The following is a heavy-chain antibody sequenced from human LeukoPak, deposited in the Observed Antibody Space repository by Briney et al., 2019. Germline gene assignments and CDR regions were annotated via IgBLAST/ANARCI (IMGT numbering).Heavy chain of an antibody. V-gene: IGHV4-31*11. CDR3: ARRDDAFDI. CDR2: ISYSGST. CDR1: GGSISSGGYY. J-gene: IGHJ3*02. Sequence: SETLSLTCAVSGGSISSGGYYWSWIRQHPGKGLEWIGYISYSGSTYYNPSLESRVSMSADTSENLFSLRLSSATAADTAVYYCARRDDAFDIWGQGTMVAVSS.